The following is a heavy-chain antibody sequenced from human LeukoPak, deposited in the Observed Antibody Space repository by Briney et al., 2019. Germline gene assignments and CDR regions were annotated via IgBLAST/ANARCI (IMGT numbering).Heavy chain of an antibody. CDR2: IFYSGST. J-gene: IGHJ3*02. V-gene: IGHV4-39*07. CDR1: GVSISTSSYC. D-gene: IGHD3-10*01. CDR3: ATSNGYGLVDI. Sequence: PSETLSLACTVSGVSISTSSYCWGWLRQPPGKGLEWIVNIFYSGSTYHSPAVKSQVTISLNTSRNQCSLKLNSVTAADTAVYYCATSNGYGLVDIWGQGTMLTVSS.